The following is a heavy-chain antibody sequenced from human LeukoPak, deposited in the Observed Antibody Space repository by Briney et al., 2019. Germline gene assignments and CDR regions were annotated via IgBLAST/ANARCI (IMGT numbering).Heavy chain of an antibody. J-gene: IGHJ6*03. V-gene: IGHV4-39*01. D-gene: IGHD1-26*01. CDR2: IYYSGST. CDR3: ARHGRVGDYYYYYMDV. CDR1: GGSISSSSYY. Sequence: SSETLSLTCTVSGGSISSSSYYWGWIRQPPGKGLEWIGSIYYSGSTYYNPSLKSRVTISVDTSKNQFSLKLSSVTAADTAVYYCARHGRVGDYYYYYMDVWGKGTTVTVSS.